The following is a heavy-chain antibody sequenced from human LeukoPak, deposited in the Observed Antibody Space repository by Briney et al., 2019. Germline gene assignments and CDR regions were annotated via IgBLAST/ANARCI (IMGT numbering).Heavy chain of an antibody. J-gene: IGHJ4*02. D-gene: IGHD2-2*01. Sequence: SETLSLTCTVSGGSISSYYWSWIRQPPGKGLEWIGYIYYSGSTDYNPSLKSRVTISVDTSKNQFSLKLSSVTAADTAVYYCASGVVVPASFDYWGQGTLVTVSS. CDR2: IYYSGST. V-gene: IGHV4-59*01. CDR1: GGSISSYY. CDR3: ASGVVVPASFDY.